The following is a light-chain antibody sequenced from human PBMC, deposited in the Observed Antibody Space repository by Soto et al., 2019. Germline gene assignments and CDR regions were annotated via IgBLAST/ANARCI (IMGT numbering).Light chain of an antibody. CDR3: QQYGSSNPIT. CDR1: QRVTSRY. Sequence: ESVLSQAPGTLSLSPGERATVSCRASQRVTSRYLAWYQQQPGQAPRLLIYAASSRATDIPDRVSGIGSGTHFTLTISRLEPEDSAVYYGQQYGSSNPITVCQRTRLETK. CDR2: AAS. V-gene: IGKV3-20*01. J-gene: IGKJ5*01.